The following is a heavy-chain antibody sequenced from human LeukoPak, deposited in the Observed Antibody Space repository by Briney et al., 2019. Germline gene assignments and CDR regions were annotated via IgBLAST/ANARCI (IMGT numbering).Heavy chain of an antibody. Sequence: PGGSLRLSCAASGFTFSTYVMNWVRQAPGKGLEWVSAISGNGVNTYYTDSGKGRFTISRDNSKNTLYLEMNSLRAEDTAVYYCAKHHVTASWYFDSWGQGTLVTVSS. CDR3: AKHHVTASWYFDS. CDR1: GFTFSTYV. CDR2: ISGNGVNT. J-gene: IGHJ4*02. V-gene: IGHV3-23*01. D-gene: IGHD2-2*01.